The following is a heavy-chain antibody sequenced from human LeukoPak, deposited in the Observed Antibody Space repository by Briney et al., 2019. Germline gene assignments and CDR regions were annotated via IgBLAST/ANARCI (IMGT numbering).Heavy chain of an antibody. CDR1: GGSFSGYY. V-gene: IGHV4-34*01. CDR3: ARFHDSSGYYWGNWFDP. D-gene: IGHD3-22*01. CDR2: INHSGST. J-gene: IGHJ5*02. Sequence: PSETLSLTRAVYGGSFSGYYWSWIRQPPGKGLEWIGEINHSGSTNYNPSLKSRVTISVDTSKNQFSLKLSSVTAADTAVYYCARFHDSSGYYWGNWFDPWGQGTLVTVSS.